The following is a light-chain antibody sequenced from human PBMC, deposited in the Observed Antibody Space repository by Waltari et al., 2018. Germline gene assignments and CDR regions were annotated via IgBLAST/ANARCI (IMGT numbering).Light chain of an antibody. CDR2: DTY. J-gene: IGLJ2*01. CDR1: DSNIGANY. V-gene: IGLV1-51*01. CDR3: GTWDHALNSWI. Sequence: SVLTQPPSVSAAPGQKVTISCSGSDSNIGANYVSWYQQVPGKAPKLLIFDTYKRHSGVTDRFSGSKSGTSATLDITGPQTGDEADYYCGTWDHALNSWIFGGGTRLIVL.